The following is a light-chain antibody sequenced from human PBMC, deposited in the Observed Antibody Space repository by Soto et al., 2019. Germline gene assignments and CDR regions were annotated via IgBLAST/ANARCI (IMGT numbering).Light chain of an antibody. Sequence: DIQMTQSPSSLSISVGDRVTITCRSSHDIGNHLNWYQQKPGKAPQLLLYSAFTLQSWVPSRFSGSGSGTACTLTITSLQPEDSTTYFCEQSYSVPLTFGGGTKVEV. CDR1: HDIGNH. V-gene: IGKV1-39*01. CDR2: SAF. CDR3: EQSYSVPLT. J-gene: IGKJ4*01.